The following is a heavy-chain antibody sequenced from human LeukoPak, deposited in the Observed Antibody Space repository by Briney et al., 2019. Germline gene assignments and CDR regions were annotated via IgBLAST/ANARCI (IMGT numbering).Heavy chain of an antibody. Sequence: KPSETLSLTCAVSGVSFDDYYWSWVRQTPGKGLEWIGEINHSGYTNDSPSLKSRVILSIDTSRKQFSLNLRSVTVADTGIYYCTRMTAGHDYWGQGTLVTVSS. V-gene: IGHV4-34*01. CDR3: TRMTAGHDY. CDR1: GVSFDDYY. CDR2: INHSGYT. J-gene: IGHJ4*02. D-gene: IGHD2-21*02.